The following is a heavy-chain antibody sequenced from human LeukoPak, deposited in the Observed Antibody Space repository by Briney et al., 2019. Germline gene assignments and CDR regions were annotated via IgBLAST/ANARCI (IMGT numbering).Heavy chain of an antibody. CDR3: ARRAAAGGCFDY. J-gene: IGHJ4*02. CDR2: ISSGGSTI. V-gene: IGHV3-11*01. D-gene: IGHD6-13*01. Sequence: GSLRLSCAVSGFTFSDYYMSWIRQAPGKGLEWVSYISSGGSTISHADSVKGRFTISRDNAENSLYLQMNSLRAEDTAVYYCARRAAAGGCFDYWGRGTLVTDSS. CDR1: GFTFSDYY.